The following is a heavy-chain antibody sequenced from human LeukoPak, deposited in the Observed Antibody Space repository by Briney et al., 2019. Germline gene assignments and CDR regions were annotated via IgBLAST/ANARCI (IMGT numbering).Heavy chain of an antibody. CDR2: IIPILGIA. CDR3: ARAPGYSYGPYYFDY. CDR1: GGTFSSYA. J-gene: IGHJ4*02. V-gene: IGHV1-69*04. D-gene: IGHD5-18*01. Sequence: SVKVSCKASGGTFSSYAISWVRQAPGQGLEWMGRIIPILGIANYAQKFQGRVTITADKSTSTAYMELSSLRSEDTAVYYCARAPGYSYGPYYFDYWGQGTLVTVSS.